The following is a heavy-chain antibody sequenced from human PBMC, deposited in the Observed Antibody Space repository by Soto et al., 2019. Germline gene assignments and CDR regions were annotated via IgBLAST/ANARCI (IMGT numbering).Heavy chain of an antibody. D-gene: IGHD3-22*01. CDR1: GLTFSSYG. V-gene: IGHV3-30*03. CDR2: ISYDGSNK. Sequence: PGGSLRLSCAASGLTFSSYGMHWVRQAPGKGLEWVAVISYDGSNKYYADSVKGRFTISRDNAKSSLYLQMNNLRAEDTAFYFCARATQSYYDTSGYYSYVHWGQGAQVTVSS. CDR3: ARATQSYYDTSGYYSYVH. J-gene: IGHJ4*02.